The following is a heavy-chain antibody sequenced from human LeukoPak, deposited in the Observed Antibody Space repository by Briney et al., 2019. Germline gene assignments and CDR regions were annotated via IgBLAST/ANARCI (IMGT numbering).Heavy chain of an antibody. Sequence: GGSLRLSCAVSGFTFSSYAMHWVRQAPGKGLEWVAVISYDGSNKYYADSVKGRFTISRDNSKNTLYLQMNSLRAEDTAVYYCARDLNPGIAVAGTGYYYGMDVWAKGPRSPSP. CDR1: GFTFSSYA. CDR2: ISYDGSNK. D-gene: IGHD6-19*01. V-gene: IGHV3-30-3*01. CDR3: ARDLNPGIAVAGTGYYYGMDV. J-gene: IGHJ6*02.